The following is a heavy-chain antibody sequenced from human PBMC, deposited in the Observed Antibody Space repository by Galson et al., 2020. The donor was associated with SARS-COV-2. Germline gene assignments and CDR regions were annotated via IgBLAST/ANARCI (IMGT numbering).Heavy chain of an antibody. D-gene: IGHD6-19*01. V-gene: IGHV3-30*04. CDR3: ARDFIGSGYSSGRGIFGY. J-gene: IGHJ4*02. Sequence: GGSLRLSCAASGFTFSSYAMHWVRQAPGKGLEWVAVISYDGSNKYYADSVKGRFTISRDNSKNTLYLQMNSLRAEDTAVYYCARDFIGSGYSSGRGIFGYWGQGTLVTVSS. CDR2: ISYDGSNK. CDR1: GFTFSSYA.